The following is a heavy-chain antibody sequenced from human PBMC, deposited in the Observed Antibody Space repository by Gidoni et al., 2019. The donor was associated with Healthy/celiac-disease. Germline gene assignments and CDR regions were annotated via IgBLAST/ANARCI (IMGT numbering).Heavy chain of an antibody. V-gene: IGHV3-30*18. CDR2: ISYDGSNK. CDR1: GFTFSSYG. D-gene: IGHD3-10*01. Sequence: QVQLVESGGGGVQPGRSLRLSCAASGFTFSSYGMHWVRQAPGKGLEGGAVISYDGSNKYYADSVKGLFTISRDNSKNTLYLQMNSLRAEDTAVYYCAKDQVRGVIGGFDYWGQGTLVTVSS. CDR3: AKDQVRGVIGGFDY. J-gene: IGHJ4*02.